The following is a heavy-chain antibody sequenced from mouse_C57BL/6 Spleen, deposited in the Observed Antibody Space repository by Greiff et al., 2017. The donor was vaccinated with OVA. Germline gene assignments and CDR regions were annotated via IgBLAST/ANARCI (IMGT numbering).Heavy chain of an antibody. CDR1: GYTFTSYW. V-gene: IGHV1-7*01. J-gene: IGHJ3*01. CDR2: INPSSGYT. Sequence: VQLQQSGAELAKPGASVKLSCKASGYTFTSYWMHWVKQRPGQGLEWIGYINPSSGYTKYNQKFKDKATLTADKSSSTAYMQLSSLTYEDSAVEYCASGDWDDWFAYWGQGTLVTVSA. D-gene: IGHD4-1*01. CDR3: ASGDWDDWFAY.